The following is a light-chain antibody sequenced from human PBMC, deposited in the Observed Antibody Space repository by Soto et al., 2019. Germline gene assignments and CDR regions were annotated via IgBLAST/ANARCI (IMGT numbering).Light chain of an antibody. CDR2: GAS. V-gene: IGKV3-15*01. CDR3: QQYNDWPLT. CDR1: QSVNSN. Sequence: EKVMTQSPATLSVSPGERATLSCRASQSVNSNLAWYQQKPGQAPRLLLYGASTRATGIPARFSGSASGTEFTLTISILQSEDSAVYYYQQYNDWPLTFGGGTKVEIK. J-gene: IGKJ4*01.